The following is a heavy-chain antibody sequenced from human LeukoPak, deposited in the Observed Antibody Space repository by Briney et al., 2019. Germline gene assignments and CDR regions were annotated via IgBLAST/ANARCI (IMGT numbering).Heavy chain of an antibody. D-gene: IGHD3-16*01. CDR3: SRWGGGFDY. CDR1: GFTFSRYW. Sequence: GGSLRLSCAASGFTFSRYWMSWVRQAPGKGLEWVANIKQDGSAKYYGDSVEGRFTISRDNAKNSLYLQMDSLRAEDTAVYYCSRWGGGFDYWGQGTLVTVSS. J-gene: IGHJ4*02. CDR2: IKQDGSAK. V-gene: IGHV3-7*04.